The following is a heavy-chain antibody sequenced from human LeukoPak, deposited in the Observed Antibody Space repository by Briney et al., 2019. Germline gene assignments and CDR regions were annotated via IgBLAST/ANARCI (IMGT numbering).Heavy chain of an antibody. V-gene: IGHV1-46*01. Sequence: ASVKVSCKASGYTFTSYYMHWVRQAPGQGLEWMGIINPSGGSTCYAQRFQGRVTMTRDTSTSTVYMELSSLRSEDTAVYYCARTVQWLDIESDYWGQGTLVTVSS. D-gene: IGHD3-22*01. CDR1: GYTFTSYY. CDR3: ARTVQWLDIESDY. CDR2: INPSGGST. J-gene: IGHJ4*02.